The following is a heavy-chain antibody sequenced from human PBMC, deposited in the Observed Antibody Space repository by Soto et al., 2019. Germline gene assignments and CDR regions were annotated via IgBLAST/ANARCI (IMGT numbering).Heavy chain of an antibody. D-gene: IGHD3-16*01. CDR3: ARAWGRGGITYNNYSVY. V-gene: IGHV3-53*01. CDR1: GFTVSNNY. J-gene: IGHJ4*01. CDR2: LYIGGTT. Sequence: PGASLRLSCAASGFTVSNNYMTLVRQAPGKGLECVSVLYIGGTTYYADSVKGRFTISRDNAKNTLYLQMHSLSAEDTVMYYCARAWGRGGITYNNYSVYLGHATPVTGSS.